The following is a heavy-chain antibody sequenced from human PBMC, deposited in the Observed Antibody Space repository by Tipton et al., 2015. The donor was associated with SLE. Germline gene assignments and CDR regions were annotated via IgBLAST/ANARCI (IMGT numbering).Heavy chain of an antibody. CDR2: ISSGDSTI. J-gene: IGHJ3*02. CDR3: ARGVGIAVAGSLDI. D-gene: IGHD6-19*01. Sequence: SLRLSCAASGFSFSSYEMIWVRQAPGKGLNWVSYISSGDSTIYYADSVMGRFTLSIDNAKNSLHLQMNSLTAEDTAVYYCARGVGIAVAGSLDIWGQGTMVTVSS. CDR1: GFSFSSYE. V-gene: IGHV3-48*03.